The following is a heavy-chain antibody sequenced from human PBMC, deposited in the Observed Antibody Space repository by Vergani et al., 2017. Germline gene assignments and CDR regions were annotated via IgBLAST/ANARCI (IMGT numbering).Heavy chain of an antibody. CDR3: ARWELGSSTPFGAFEI. J-gene: IGHJ3*02. V-gene: IGHV3-7*01. Sequence: EVQLVESGGGLVQPGGSLRLSCAASGFTFSSYWMSWVRQAPGKGLEWVANIKQDGSEKYYVDSVKGRFTISRDNAKNSLYLQMNSLRAEDTAVYYCARWELGSSTPFGAFEIWGQGTMVTVSS. D-gene: IGHD2-2*01. CDR2: IKQDGSEK. CDR1: GFTFSSYW.